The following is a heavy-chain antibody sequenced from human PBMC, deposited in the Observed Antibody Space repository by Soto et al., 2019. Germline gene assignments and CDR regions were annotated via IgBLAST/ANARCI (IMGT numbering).Heavy chain of an antibody. CDR2: IYSGGST. CDR3: ARADTHGMDV. D-gene: IGHD2-2*02. Sequence: EVQLVESGGGLVQPGGSLRLSCAASGFTVSSNYMSWVRQAPGKGLEWVSVIYSGGSTYYADSVKGRFTISRHNSKNPLYLKMNSLRAEDTAVYYCARADTHGMDVWGQGTTVTVSS. CDR1: GFTVSSNY. J-gene: IGHJ6*02. V-gene: IGHV3-53*04.